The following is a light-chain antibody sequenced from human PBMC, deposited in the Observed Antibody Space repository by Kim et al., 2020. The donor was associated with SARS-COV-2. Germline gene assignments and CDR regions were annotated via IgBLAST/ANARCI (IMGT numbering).Light chain of an antibody. CDR2: KAS. J-gene: IGKJ1*01. CDR1: QSISTW. CDR3: QRYSNSWT. V-gene: IGKV1-5*03. Sequence: DIQMTQSPSTLSASVGDRITITCRASQSISTWLAWYQQKPGKAPNLLIYKASSLESGVPSRFSGSGSGTEFTLTISSLQPDDFASYYRQRYSNSWTFGRGTKVDIK.